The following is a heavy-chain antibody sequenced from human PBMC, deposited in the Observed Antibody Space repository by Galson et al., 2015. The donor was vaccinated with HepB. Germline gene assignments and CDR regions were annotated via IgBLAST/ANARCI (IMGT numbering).Heavy chain of an antibody. V-gene: IGHV3-23*01. D-gene: IGHD3-16*01. CDR3: AKERRAQGVFDY. CDR2: ISGSGGDT. J-gene: IGHJ4*02. Sequence: SLRLSCAASGFTLSSYAMSWVRQAPGKGLEWVSAISGSGGDTYYADSVKGRFTISRDNSKNTLYLQMNSLRAEDTAVYYCAKERRAQGVFDYWGQGTLVTVSS. CDR1: GFTLSSYA.